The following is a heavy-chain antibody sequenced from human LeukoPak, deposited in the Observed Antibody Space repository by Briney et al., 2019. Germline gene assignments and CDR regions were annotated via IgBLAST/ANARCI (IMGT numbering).Heavy chain of an antibody. J-gene: IGHJ4*02. D-gene: IGHD3-22*01. CDR3: GWTVISSGYYY. CDR1: GFTFSSYG. CDR2: INHSGST. V-gene: IGHV4-34*08. Sequence: PGGSLRLSCAASGFTFSSYGMHWVRQPPGKGLEWIGEINHSGSTNYNPSLKSRVTISVDTSKNQFSLKLSSVTAADTAVYYCGWTVISSGYYYWGQGTLVTVSS.